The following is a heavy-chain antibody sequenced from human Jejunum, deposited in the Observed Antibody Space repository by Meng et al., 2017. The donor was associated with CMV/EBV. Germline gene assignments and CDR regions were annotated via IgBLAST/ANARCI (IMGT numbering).Heavy chain of an antibody. CDR2: ISSDGSVT. J-gene: IGHJ5*02. CDR3: ARVSEWNYGFDP. Sequence: SGFTFSDYWMLWASQVTGKGLVWVSRISSDGSVTTYADSVKGRFTISRDNAENTLYLQMTSLRADDTALYYCARVSEWNYGFDPWGQGTLVTVSS. CDR1: GFTFSDYW. D-gene: IGHD1-7*01. V-gene: IGHV3-74*03.